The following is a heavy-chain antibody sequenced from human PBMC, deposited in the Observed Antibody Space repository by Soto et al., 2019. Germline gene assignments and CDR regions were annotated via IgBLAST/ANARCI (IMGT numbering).Heavy chain of an antibody. J-gene: IGHJ6*02. CDR2: IIPIFGTA. D-gene: IGHD4-17*01. Sequence: SVKVSCKASGGTFSSYAISWVRQAPGQGLEWMGGIIPIFGTANYAQKFQGRVTITADESTSTAYMELSSLRSEDTAVYYCARYRPRSVGGDYSYHRYLMDVSGQGTTVT. CDR3: ARYRPRSVGGDYSYHRYLMDV. V-gene: IGHV1-69*13. CDR1: GGTFSSYA.